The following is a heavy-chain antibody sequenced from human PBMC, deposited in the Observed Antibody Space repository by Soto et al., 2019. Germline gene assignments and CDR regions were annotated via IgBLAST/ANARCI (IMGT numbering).Heavy chain of an antibody. J-gene: IGHJ3*02. CDR2: INPATGAA. CDR1: GYPVTAYY. Sequence: QLHLVQSGAVVKKPGASVTVSCSASGYPVTAYYMHWVRQAPGRGLEWMGGINPATGAAKYTQTFQGRVPMAREPATSKVFMELSGLTSEDTAVFFCARGGGVGVAGSAAFDMWGQGTLVTVSS. V-gene: IGHV1-2*02. D-gene: IGHD3-3*01. CDR3: ARGGGVGVAGSAAFDM.